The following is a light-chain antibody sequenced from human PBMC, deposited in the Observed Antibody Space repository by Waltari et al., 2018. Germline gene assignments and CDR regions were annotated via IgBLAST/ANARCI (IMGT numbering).Light chain of an antibody. V-gene: IGLV2-14*03. CDR2: DFS. CDR3: SSYTRRNTVI. Sequence: QSALAQPASVSGSPGQSITISCTGTDSDIGAYNYVSWYQQHPGIAPKLLLYDFSDPPSGVSDRFSGSKSGKTASLTISGLQPEDAADYYCSSYTRRNTVIFGGGTKLTVV. CDR1: DSDIGAYNY. J-gene: IGLJ2*01.